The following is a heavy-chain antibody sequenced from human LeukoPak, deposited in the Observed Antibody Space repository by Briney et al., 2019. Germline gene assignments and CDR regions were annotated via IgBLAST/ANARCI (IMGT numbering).Heavy chain of an antibody. D-gene: IGHD3-10*01. J-gene: IGHJ4*02. V-gene: IGHV4-59*01. CDR1: GGSISSYY. CDR3: AREADIGSTFDY. Sequence: SETLSLTCTVYGGSISSYYWSWIRQSPGKGLEWIGYIYYSGSTNYNPSLKSRVTISVDTSKNQFSLKLSSVTAADTAVYYCAREADIGSTFDYWGQGTLVTVSS. CDR2: IYYSGST.